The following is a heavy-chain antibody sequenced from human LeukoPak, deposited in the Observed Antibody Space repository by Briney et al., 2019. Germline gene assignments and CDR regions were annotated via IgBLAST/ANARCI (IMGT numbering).Heavy chain of an antibody. J-gene: IGHJ6*03. Sequence: SETLSLTCTVSGGSISSYYWSWIRQPAGKGLEWIGRIYTSGSTNYNPSLKSRVTMSVDTSKNQFSLKLSSVTAADTAVYYCARGSSGSYSLYYYYYYMDVWGKGTTVTVSS. CDR1: GGSISSYY. CDR3: ARGSSGSYSLYYYYYYMDV. V-gene: IGHV4-4*07. D-gene: IGHD1-26*01. CDR2: IYTSGST.